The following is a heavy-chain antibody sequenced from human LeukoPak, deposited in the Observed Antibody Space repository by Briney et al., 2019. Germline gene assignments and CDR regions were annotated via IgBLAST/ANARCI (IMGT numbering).Heavy chain of an antibody. V-gene: IGHV4-39*01. CDR1: GGSISSSSYY. CDR2: IYYSGST. Sequence: SETLSLTCTVSGGSISSSSYYWGWIRQPPGKGLEWIGSIYYSGSTYYNPSLKSRVTISVDTSKNQFSLKLSSVTAADTAVYYCARNKNWGSPWYFDLWGRGTLVTVSS. J-gene: IGHJ2*01. D-gene: IGHD7-27*01. CDR3: ARNKNWGSPWYFDL.